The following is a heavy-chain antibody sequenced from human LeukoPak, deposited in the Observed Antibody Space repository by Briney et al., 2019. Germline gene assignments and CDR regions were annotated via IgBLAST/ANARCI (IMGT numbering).Heavy chain of an antibody. Sequence: SETLSLTCTVSGGSISSSSYYWGWLRQPPGKGLEWIGSIYYSGSTYYNPSLKSRVTISVDTSKNQFSLKLSSVTAADTAVYYCARRDLIAVAGAIDYWGQGTLVTVSS. J-gene: IGHJ4*02. V-gene: IGHV4-39*01. CDR3: ARRDLIAVAGAIDY. CDR1: GGSISSSSYY. CDR2: IYYSGST. D-gene: IGHD6-19*01.